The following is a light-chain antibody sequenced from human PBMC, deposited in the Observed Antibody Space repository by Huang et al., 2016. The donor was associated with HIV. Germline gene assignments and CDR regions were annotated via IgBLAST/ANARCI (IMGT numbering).Light chain of an antibody. CDR1: QNVRNN. Sequence: ETLMTQFPATLSVSPGERATLSCRASQNVRNNLAWYQQKPGQAPRLLFYGASPRATGVPGRFSASGSGIDFTLTISSLQSEDFAVYYCQQFNNWPPAFGGGTTVEIK. V-gene: IGKV3-15*01. CDR3: QQFNNWPPA. J-gene: IGKJ4*01. CDR2: GAS.